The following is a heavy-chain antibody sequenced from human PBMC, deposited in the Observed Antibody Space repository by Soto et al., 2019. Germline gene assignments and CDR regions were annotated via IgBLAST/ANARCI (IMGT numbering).Heavy chain of an antibody. D-gene: IGHD2-2*01. J-gene: IGHJ6*02. CDR1: GGTFSSYA. V-gene: IGHV1-69*12. Sequence: QVQLVQSGAEVKKPGSSVKVSCKASGGTFSSYAISWVRQAPGQGLEWMGGIIPIVDTANYAQKVQGRVTITADESTSTAYMELSSLRSEDTAVYYCARHDCISSSCYYYYYYGMDVWGQGTTVTVSS. CDR3: ARHDCISSSCYYYYYYGMDV. CDR2: IIPIVDTA.